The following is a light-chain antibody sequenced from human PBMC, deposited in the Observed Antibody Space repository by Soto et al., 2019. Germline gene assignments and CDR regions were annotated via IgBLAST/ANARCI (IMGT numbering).Light chain of an antibody. Sequence: QSVMTQPPSVSAAPGQTVTISCSGSSSNIGSNTVNWYQQLPGTAPKLLIYSNNQRPSGVPDRFSGSKSGTSASLAISGLQSEDEADYYCAAWDDSLNGPGYVFGTGTKLTVL. J-gene: IGLJ1*01. CDR3: AAWDDSLNGPGYV. CDR1: SSNIGSNT. CDR2: SNN. V-gene: IGLV1-44*01.